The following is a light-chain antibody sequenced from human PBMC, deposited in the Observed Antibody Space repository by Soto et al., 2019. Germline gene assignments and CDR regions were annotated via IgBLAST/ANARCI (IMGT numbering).Light chain of an antibody. CDR3: ATWDGGLSGNFV. V-gene: IGLV1-44*01. Sequence: QSALTQPPSASGTPGQRATISCCGSNSNIGSDIVNCYQLLPGAAPEVLINTTNQRPSGVPERFSGSKSGTSASLAISGLQSEDEANSYCATWDGGLSGNFVFGNGTKVTVL. CDR2: TTN. CDR1: NSNIGSDI. J-gene: IGLJ1*01.